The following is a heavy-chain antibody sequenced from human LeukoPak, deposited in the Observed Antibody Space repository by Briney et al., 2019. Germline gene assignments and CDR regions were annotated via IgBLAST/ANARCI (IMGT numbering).Heavy chain of an antibody. J-gene: IGHJ4*02. CDR2: GT. Sequence: GTNYAQKFQGRVTMTRDTSISTAYMELSRLRSDDTAVYYCARKVTLIVVVPAARENYFDYWGQGTLVTVSS. CDR3: ARKVTLIVVVPAARENYFDY. D-gene: IGHD2-2*01. V-gene: IGHV1-2*02.